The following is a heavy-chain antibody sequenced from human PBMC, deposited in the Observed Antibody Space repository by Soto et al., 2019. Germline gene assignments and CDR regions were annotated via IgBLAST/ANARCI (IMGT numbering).Heavy chain of an antibody. CDR1: GDTFKNCV. Sequence: QVQVVQSGVEVRRPGSSVKVSCKASGDTFKNCVISWVRQAPGQGLEWMGGIIPLFGTTDLAQRFQGRLTITTDESTTTAYMELSRLRSEDTATYYCAAELGFGKLSVVWGQGTTVIVS. D-gene: IGHD3-10*01. CDR3: AAELGFGKLSVV. V-gene: IGHV1-69*01. J-gene: IGHJ6*02. CDR2: IIPLFGTT.